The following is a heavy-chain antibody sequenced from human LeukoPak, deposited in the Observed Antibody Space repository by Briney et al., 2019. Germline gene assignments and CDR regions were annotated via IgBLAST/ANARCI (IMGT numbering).Heavy chain of an antibody. CDR1: GFTFSSNP. D-gene: IGHD5-12*01. Sequence: GGSLRLSCAGSGFTFSSNPLSWVRQAPGKGLEWVSAISGSGANTYYGDSVRGRFTISRDNSKNTLYLQMNTLRADDTAVYYCATTKPARRYFHYWGQGILVTVSS. J-gene: IGHJ4*02. CDR2: ISGSGANT. V-gene: IGHV3-23*01. CDR3: ATTKPARRYFHY.